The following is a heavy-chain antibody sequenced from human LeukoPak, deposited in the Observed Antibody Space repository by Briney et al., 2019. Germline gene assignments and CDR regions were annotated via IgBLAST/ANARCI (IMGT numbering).Heavy chain of an antibody. J-gene: IGHJ3*02. CDR1: GFTSSSYW. CDR3: ARMWFPDGFDI. D-gene: IGHD2-21*01. V-gene: IGHV3-7*01. CDR2: IKQDGSEK. Sequence: GGSLRLSCVASGFTSSSYWMSWVRQAPGKGLEWVANIKQDGSEKYYVDSVKGRFTISRDNAKNSVYLQMNSLRAEDMAVYYCARMWFPDGFDIWGQGTTVTVSS.